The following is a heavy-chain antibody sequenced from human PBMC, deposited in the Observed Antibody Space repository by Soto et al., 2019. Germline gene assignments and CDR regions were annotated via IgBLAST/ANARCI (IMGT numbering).Heavy chain of an antibody. CDR2: MNPNNGNT. J-gene: IGHJ5*02. Sequence: QVQLVQSGAEVKKPGASVKVSCKASGYTFTSYDINWVRQATGQGLEWMGWMNPNNGNTGYSQKFQGRVTMTRNTSMSTAYRELSSLRSEDTAVYYCARSKQGYCTNGVCYRLGWFDPWGQGTLVTVSS. CDR3: ARSKQGYCTNGVCYRLGWFDP. CDR1: GYTFTSYD. D-gene: IGHD2-8*01. V-gene: IGHV1-8*01.